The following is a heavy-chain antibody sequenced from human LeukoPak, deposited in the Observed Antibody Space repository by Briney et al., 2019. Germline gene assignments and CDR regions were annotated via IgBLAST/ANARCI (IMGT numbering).Heavy chain of an antibody. CDR1: GFTFDDYD. CDR3: ARVSGYYHTDYYYYYMDV. V-gene: IGHV3-20*04. CDR2: INWYGGST. Sequence: GGSLRLSCAASGFTFDDYDMSWVRQAPGKGLEWVSGINWYGGSTGYADSVKGRFTISRDNAKNSLYLQMNSLRAEDTALYYCARVSGYYHTDYYYYYMDVWGKGTTVTV. J-gene: IGHJ6*03. D-gene: IGHD3-22*01.